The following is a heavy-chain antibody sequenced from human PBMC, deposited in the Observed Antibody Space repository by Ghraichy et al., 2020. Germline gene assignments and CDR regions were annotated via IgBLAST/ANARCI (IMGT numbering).Heavy chain of an antibody. CDR3: AREVTVAVYYYYYYMDV. CDR1: GFTFSSYS. D-gene: IGHD6-19*01. V-gene: IGHV3-21*01. Sequence: GGSLRLSCAASGFTFSSYSMNWVRQAPGKGLEWVSSISSSSYIYYADSVKGRFTISRDNAKNSLYLQMNSLRAEDTAVYYCAREVTVAVYYYYYYMDVWGKGTTVTVSS. J-gene: IGHJ6*03. CDR2: ISSSSYI.